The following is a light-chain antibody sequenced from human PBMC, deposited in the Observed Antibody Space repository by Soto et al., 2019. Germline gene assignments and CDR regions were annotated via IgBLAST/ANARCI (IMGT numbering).Light chain of an antibody. Sequence: QSVLTQPASVSGSPGQSITISCTGTSSDVGGYNYVSWYQHHPGKAPKLMIYDVSNRPSGVSNRFSGSKSGNTASLTISGLQAEDEAGYYCSSHTSSSTLYVFGTGTKVTVL. J-gene: IGLJ1*01. CDR3: SSHTSSSTLYV. V-gene: IGLV2-14*03. CDR1: SSDVGGYNY. CDR2: DVS.